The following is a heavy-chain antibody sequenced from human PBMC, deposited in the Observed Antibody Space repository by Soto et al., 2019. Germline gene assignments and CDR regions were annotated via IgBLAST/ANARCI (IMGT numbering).Heavy chain of an antibody. Sequence: GGSLRLSCAASGFTFSRYSMNWVRQAPGKGLEWVPSISSTTNYIYYADSMKGRFTVSRDNAKNSVYLDMNSLSAEDTAVYYCARESEDLTSNFDYWGQGTLVTVSS. CDR1: GFTFSRYS. CDR2: ISSTTNYI. J-gene: IGHJ4*02. V-gene: IGHV3-21*01. CDR3: ARESEDLTSNFDY.